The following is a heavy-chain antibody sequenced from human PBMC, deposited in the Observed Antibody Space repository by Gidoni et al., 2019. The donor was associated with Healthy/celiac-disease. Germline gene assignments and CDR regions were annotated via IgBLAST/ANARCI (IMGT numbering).Heavy chain of an antibody. V-gene: IGHV4-4*02. CDR3: ARVFYGDYGDY. J-gene: IGHJ4*02. Sequence: GLEWIGEIYHSGSTNYNPSLKSRVTISVDKSKNQFSLKLSSVTAADTAVYYCARVFYGDYGDYWGQGTLVTVSS. D-gene: IGHD4-17*01. CDR2: IYHSGST.